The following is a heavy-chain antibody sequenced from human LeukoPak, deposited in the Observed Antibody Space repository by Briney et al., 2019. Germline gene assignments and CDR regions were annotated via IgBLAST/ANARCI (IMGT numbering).Heavy chain of an antibody. D-gene: IGHD6-19*01. CDR2: ISWNSGTI. Sequence: SLRLSCAASGFTFDDYAMHWVRQALGKGLEWVSGISWNSGTIGYADSVKGRFTISRDNAKNSLYLQMNSLRAEDTALYYCVKAASGWYSAFDIWGQGTMVIVSS. J-gene: IGHJ3*02. CDR1: GFTFDDYA. V-gene: IGHV3-9*01. CDR3: VKAASGWYSAFDI.